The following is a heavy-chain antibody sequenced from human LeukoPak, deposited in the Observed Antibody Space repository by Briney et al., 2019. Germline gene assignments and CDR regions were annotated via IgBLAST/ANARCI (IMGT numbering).Heavy chain of an antibody. D-gene: IGHD6-13*01. CDR3: ARGGISSWHYYMDV. J-gene: IGHJ6*03. CDR1: GFTVSSNY. CDR2: IYSGGSI. Sequence: GGSLRLSCAASGFTVSSNYMSWVRQAPGKGLEWVSVIYSGGSIYYADSVKGRFTISRDNAKNSLYLQMNSLRAEDTAVYYCARGGISSWHYYMDVWGKGTTVTVSS. V-gene: IGHV3-66*01.